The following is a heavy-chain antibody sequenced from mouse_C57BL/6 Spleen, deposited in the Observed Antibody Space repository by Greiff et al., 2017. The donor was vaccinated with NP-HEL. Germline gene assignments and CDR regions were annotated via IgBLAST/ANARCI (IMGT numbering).Heavy chain of an antibody. CDR2: INYDGSST. Sequence: EVKVEESEGGLVQPGSSLKLSCTASGFTFSGYYMAWVRQVPEKGLEWVANINYDGSSTYYPDTLKSRFTISRDNAKNTLYLQMSSLKTEDTATYYCASDLGYYGSSGAMDDWGQGTSVTVSS. CDR3: ASDLGYYGSSGAMDD. J-gene: IGHJ4*01. CDR1: GFTFSGYY. V-gene: IGHV5-16*01. D-gene: IGHD1-1*01.